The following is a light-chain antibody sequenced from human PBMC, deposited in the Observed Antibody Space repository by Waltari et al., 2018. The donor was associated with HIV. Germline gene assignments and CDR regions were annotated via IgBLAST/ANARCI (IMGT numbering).Light chain of an antibody. Sequence: DIVMTQSPESLAVSLGERATINCTSSRTVLYSSDNQNYLAWYLQRPGQSPRVLLFWASTRAFRVPNRFSGSGSGTDFSLTLSSLQADDVGIYYCQQYYTVPPTFGGGTKVEI. CDR2: WAS. V-gene: IGKV4-1*01. J-gene: IGKJ4*01. CDR3: QQYYTVPPT. CDR1: RTVLYSSDNQNY.